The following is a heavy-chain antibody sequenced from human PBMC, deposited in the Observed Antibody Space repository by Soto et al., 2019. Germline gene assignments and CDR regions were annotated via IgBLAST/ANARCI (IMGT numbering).Heavy chain of an antibody. J-gene: IGHJ5*02. Sequence: GASVKGSCKASGYTFTSYGISWVRQAPGQGLEWMGWISAYNGNTNYAQKLQGRVTMTTDTSTSTAYMELRSLRSDDTAVYYCARDRAVASRNWFDPWGQGTLVTVSS. CDR2: ISAYNGNT. CDR1: GYTFTSYG. CDR3: ARDRAVASRNWFDP. D-gene: IGHD6-19*01. V-gene: IGHV1-18*04.